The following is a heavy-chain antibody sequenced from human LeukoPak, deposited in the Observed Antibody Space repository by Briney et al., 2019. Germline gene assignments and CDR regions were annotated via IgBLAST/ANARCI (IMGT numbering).Heavy chain of an antibody. CDR3: AGDERRVGATGAFDI. D-gene: IGHD1-26*01. V-gene: IGHV6-1*01. CDR2: TYYRSKWYN. J-gene: IGHJ3*02. CDR1: GASVPSKSSA. Sequence: SQTLSLTCAISGASVPSKSSAWSWIRQSPSRGLEWLGRTYYRSKWYNDYAVSVKSRITINPDTSKNQFSLQLNSVTPDDTAVYYCAGDERRVGATGAFDIWGQGTVVTVSS.